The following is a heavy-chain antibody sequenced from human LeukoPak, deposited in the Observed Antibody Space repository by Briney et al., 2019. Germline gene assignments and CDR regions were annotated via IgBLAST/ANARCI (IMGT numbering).Heavy chain of an antibody. D-gene: IGHD3-10*01. J-gene: IGHJ4*02. Sequence: ASVKVSCKASGYTFTGYYMHWVRQAPGQGLEWMGWINPNSGITYYEQKFQGRATLTRDTSISTAYMELSRLTSDDRAVYYCARSVAIGASGILFDYWGQGTLVTVSS. CDR2: INPNSGIT. CDR3: ARSVAIGASGILFDY. CDR1: GYTFTGYY. V-gene: IGHV1-2*02.